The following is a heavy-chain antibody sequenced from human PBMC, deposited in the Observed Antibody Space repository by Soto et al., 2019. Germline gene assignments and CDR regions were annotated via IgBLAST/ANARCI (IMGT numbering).Heavy chain of an antibody. CDR2: IYHSGST. D-gene: IGHD1-20*01. CDR1: SGSISSSNW. Sequence: SETLSLTCAVSSGSISSSNWWSWVRQPPGKGLEWIGEIYHSGSTNYNPSLKSRVTISVDKSKNQFSLKLSSVTAADTAVYYCARVRYNWNSHGAYYYMDVWGKGTTVTVSS. CDR3: ARVRYNWNSHGAYYYMDV. J-gene: IGHJ6*03. V-gene: IGHV4-4*02.